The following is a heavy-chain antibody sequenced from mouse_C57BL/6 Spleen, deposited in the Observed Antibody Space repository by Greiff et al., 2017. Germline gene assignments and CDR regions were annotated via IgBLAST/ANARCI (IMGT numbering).Heavy chain of an antibody. CDR3: ARRGSSGYPFDY. V-gene: IGHV5-6*01. J-gene: IGHJ2*01. CDR2: ISSGGSYT. CDR1: GFTFSSYG. D-gene: IGHD3-2*02. Sequence: EVQVVESGGDLVKPGGSLKLSCAASGFTFSSYGMPWVRQTPDKRLEWVATISSGGSYTYYPDSVKGRFTISRDNAKNTLYRQMSSLKSEDTAMYYCARRGSSGYPFDYWGQGTTLTVSS.